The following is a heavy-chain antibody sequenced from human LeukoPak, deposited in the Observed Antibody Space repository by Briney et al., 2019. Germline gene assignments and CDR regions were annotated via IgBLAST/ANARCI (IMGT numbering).Heavy chain of an antibody. D-gene: IGHD6-13*01. V-gene: IGHV6-1*01. Sequence: SQTLSLTCAISGDSVSSNSAAWNWIRQSPPRGLEWLGRTYYRSKWYNDYAVSVKSRITINPDTSKNQFSLQLNSVTPEDTAVYYCARTGYSSTWFPWGFDPWGQGTLVTVSS. CDR2: TYYRSKWYN. J-gene: IGHJ5*02. CDR1: GDSVSSNSAA. CDR3: ARTGYSSTWFPWGFDP.